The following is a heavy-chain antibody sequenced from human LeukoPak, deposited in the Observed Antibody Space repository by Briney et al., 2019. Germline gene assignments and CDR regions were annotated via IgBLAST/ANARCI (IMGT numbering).Heavy chain of an antibody. V-gene: IGHV3-23*01. CDR1: GFTFSDYN. J-gene: IGHJ5*02. CDR3: VRGYSYGWFDP. D-gene: IGHD5-18*01. CDR2: ISGSGGST. Sequence: PGGSLRLSCAASGFTFSDYNMRWIRQAPGKGLEWVSTISGSGGSTYYADSVKGRFTISRDNSKNTLYLQMNSLRAEDTAVYYCVRGYSYGWFDPWGQGTLVTVSS.